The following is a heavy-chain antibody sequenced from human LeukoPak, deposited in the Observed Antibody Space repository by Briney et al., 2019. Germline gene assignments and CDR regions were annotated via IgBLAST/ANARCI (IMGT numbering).Heavy chain of an antibody. CDR2: IYADGNT. CDR3: ARDSYGDANFDS. V-gene: IGHV3-53*01. D-gene: IGHD4-17*01. J-gene: IGHJ4*02. Sequence: GGSLRLSCAASGFIFSTYYMNWVRQAPGRGLEWVSFIYADGNTYYADSVKGRFTISRDISKNAVYLQMNSLRAEDTAVYYCARDSYGDANFDSWGQGTLVTVSS. CDR1: GFIFSTYY.